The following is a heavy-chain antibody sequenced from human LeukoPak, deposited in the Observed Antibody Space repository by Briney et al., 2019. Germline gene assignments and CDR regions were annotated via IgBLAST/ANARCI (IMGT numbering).Heavy chain of an antibody. CDR1: GFTFSSYT. J-gene: IGHJ4*02. V-gene: IGHV3-30-3*01. CDR2: ISYDGSNK. CDR3: AKGGTIAAAGDFDY. Sequence: PGGSLRLSCAASGFTFSSYTMYWVRQAPGKGLEWVAVISYDGSNKYYADSVKGRFTISRDNSKNTLYLQMNSLRAEDTAVYYCAKGGTIAAAGDFDYWGQGTLVTVSS. D-gene: IGHD6-13*01.